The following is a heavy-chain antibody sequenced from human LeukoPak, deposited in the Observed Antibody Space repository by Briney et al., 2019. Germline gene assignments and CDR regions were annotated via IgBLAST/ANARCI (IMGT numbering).Heavy chain of an antibody. CDR1: GFIVRRNY. J-gene: IGHJ3*02. D-gene: IGHD4-17*01. CDR2: IYSGERT. V-gene: IGHV3-53*01. Sequence: GGSLRLSCAASGFIVRRNYMSWVRQAPGKGLEWVSVIYSGERTYYADSVKGRFTISRDNAKNSLYLQMNSLRAEDTAVYYCARDKMDGDYADAFDIWGQGTMVTVSS. CDR3: ARDKMDGDYADAFDI.